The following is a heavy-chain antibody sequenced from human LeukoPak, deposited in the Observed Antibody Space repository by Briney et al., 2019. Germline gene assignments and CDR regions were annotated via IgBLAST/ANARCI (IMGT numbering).Heavy chain of an antibody. CDR1: GGSISSGGYS. D-gene: IGHD1-26*01. CDR2: IYYSGST. Sequence: MPSETLSLTCAVSGGSISSGGYSWSWIRQPPGKGLEWIGYIYYSGSTNYNPSLKSRVTISVDTSKNQFSLKPSSVTAADTAVYFCARPGVGAPWGQGTLVTVSS. CDR3: ARPGVGAP. V-gene: IGHV4-61*08. J-gene: IGHJ5*02.